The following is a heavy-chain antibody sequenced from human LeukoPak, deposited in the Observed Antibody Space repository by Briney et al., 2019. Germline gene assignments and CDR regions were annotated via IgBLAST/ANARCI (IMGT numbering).Heavy chain of an antibody. J-gene: IGHJ5*02. CDR1: GGTFSSDA. CDR3: ARYSGYPYNWFDP. Sequence: ASVKVFCKASGGTFSSDAVSWVPQAPGQGLGWLGGISPIFGTANYAQTFQGRVTITTDESTITAYIELSRLRSEDTAVYYCARYSGYPYNWFDPWGQGTLVTVSS. V-gene: IGHV1-69*05. CDR2: ISPIFGTA. D-gene: IGHD5-12*01.